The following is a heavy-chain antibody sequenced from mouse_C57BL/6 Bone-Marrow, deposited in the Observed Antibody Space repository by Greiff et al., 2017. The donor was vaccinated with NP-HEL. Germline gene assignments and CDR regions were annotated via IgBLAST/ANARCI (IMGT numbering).Heavy chain of an antibody. CDR1: GFTFSSYA. CDR3: TRVYYDSWYFDV. CDR2: ISSGGDYI. V-gene: IGHV5-9-1*02. D-gene: IGHD2-4*01. J-gene: IGHJ1*03. Sequence: LVESGEGLVKPGGSLKLSCAASGFTFSSYAMSWVRQTPEKRLEWVAYISSGGDYIYYADTVKGRFTISRDNARNTLYLQMSSLKSEDTAMYYCTRVYYDSWYFDVWGTGTTVTVSS.